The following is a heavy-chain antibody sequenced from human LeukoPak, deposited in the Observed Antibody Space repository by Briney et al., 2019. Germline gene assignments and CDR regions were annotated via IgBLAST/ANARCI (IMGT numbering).Heavy chain of an antibody. Sequence: SETLSLTCAVYGGSFSGYYWSWIRQPPGKGLEWIGEINHSGSTNYSPSLKSRVTISVDTSKNQFSLKVSSVTAADTAVYYCARMYSGSYFNWFDPWGQGTLVTVSS. CDR2: INHSGST. V-gene: IGHV4-34*01. CDR3: ARMYSGSYFNWFDP. CDR1: GGSFSGYY. J-gene: IGHJ5*02. D-gene: IGHD1-26*01.